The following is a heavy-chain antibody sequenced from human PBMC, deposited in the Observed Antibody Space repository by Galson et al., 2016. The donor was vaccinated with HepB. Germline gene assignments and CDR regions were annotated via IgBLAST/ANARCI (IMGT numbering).Heavy chain of an antibody. Sequence: SLRLSCAASGFTFSTYSMNWVRQAPGKGLEWVSYLSSGSTTIHYADSVKGRFPISRDNAKNSLYLQMNTLRDDDTAVYYCARDGGQQVVRWERLRKVYYYYPMDVWGQGTTVTVSS. D-gene: IGHD6-13*01. J-gene: IGHJ6*02. CDR2: LSSGSTTI. CDR3: ARDGGQQVVRWERLRKVYYYYPMDV. V-gene: IGHV3-48*02. CDR1: GFTFSTYS.